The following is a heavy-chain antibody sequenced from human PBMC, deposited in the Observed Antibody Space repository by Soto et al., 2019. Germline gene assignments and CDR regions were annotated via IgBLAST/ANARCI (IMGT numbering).Heavy chain of an antibody. J-gene: IGHJ4*02. CDR3: ARGSSGWPPRLDY. Sequence: QVQLQESGPGLVKPSETLSLNCTVSGGPISSYYWSWIRQSPGKGLEWIGYIYYSGSTNYNPSLKSRVTISVDTSKNQCSLELSSVTAADTAVYYWARGSSGWPPRLDYWGQGNLVTVSS. CDR2: IYYSGST. V-gene: IGHV4-59*01. D-gene: IGHD6-19*01. CDR1: GGPISSYY.